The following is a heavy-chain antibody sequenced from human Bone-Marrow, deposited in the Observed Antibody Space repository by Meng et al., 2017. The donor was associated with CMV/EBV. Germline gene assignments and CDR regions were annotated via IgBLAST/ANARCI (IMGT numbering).Heavy chain of an antibody. D-gene: IGHD2-2*01. J-gene: IGHJ3*02. Sequence: SETLSLTCAVYGGSISSSSYYWGWIRQPPGKGLEWIGSIYYSGSTYYNPSLKSRVTISVDTSKNQFSLKLSSVTAADTAVYYCAREGIVVVPAANDAFDIWGQGTMVTVSS. V-gene: IGHV4-39*07. CDR2: IYYSGST. CDR3: AREGIVVVPAANDAFDI. CDR1: GGSISSSSYY.